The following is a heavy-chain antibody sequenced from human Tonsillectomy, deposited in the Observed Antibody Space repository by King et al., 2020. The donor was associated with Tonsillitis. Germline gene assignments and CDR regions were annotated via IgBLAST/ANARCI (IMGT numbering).Heavy chain of an antibody. D-gene: IGHD3-3*01. V-gene: IGHV4-59*01. CDR2: IHHSGST. CDR1: GGSISSYY. CDR3: AREGVVNFRWFDP. Sequence: LQLQESGPGLVKPSETLSLTCYVAGGSISSYYWNWIRPPPGKGLEWIGYIHHSGSTNYNPSLKSRVTISVDTSKNHFSLKLSSVTAADTAVYYCAREGVVNFRWFDPWGQGTLVIVSS. J-gene: IGHJ5*02.